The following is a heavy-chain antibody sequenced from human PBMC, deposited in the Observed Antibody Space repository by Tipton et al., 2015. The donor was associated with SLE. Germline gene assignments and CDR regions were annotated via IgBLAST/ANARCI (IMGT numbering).Heavy chain of an antibody. CDR1: GFTFDDYG. CDR2: INWNGGST. D-gene: IGHD3-10*01. V-gene: IGHV3-20*04. CDR3: ARELLWFTELSSFDY. J-gene: IGHJ4*02. Sequence: SLRLSCAASGFTFDDYGMNWVRQPPGKGLEWVSGINWNGGSTGYADSVKGRFTISRDNAKNSLYLQMNSLRAEDTALYYCARELLWFTELSSFDYWGQGTLVTVSS.